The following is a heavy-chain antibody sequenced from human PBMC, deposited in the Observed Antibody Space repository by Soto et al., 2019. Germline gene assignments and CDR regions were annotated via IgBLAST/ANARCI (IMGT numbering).Heavy chain of an antibody. D-gene: IGHD2-2*01. CDR2: IMPIFGTP. CDR1: GGTFSSYV. Sequence: QVQLVQSGAEVKKSGSSVKVSCKASGGTFSSYVINWVRQAPGHGLEWMGGIMPIFGTPNYAQKFQGRVTISADESTSTDYMELSSLRSDDTAVFYCARSGVAAAIGKPTRDDAFDIWGQGTMVIVSS. J-gene: IGHJ3*02. CDR3: ARSGVAAAIGKPTRDDAFDI. V-gene: IGHV1-69*01.